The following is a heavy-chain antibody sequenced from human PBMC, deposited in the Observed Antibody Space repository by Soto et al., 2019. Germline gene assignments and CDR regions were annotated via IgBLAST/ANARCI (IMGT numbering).Heavy chain of an antibody. CDR2: INHSGST. Sequence: QVKLQQWGAGLLKPSETLSLTCAVYGGSFSGYYWSWIRQPPGKGLEWTGEINHSGSTNYNPSLKSRVTISVDTSKNQFPLKLSSVTAADTAVYYCAPLWFGELPARQWFDPWGQGTLVTVSS. D-gene: IGHD3-10*01. V-gene: IGHV4-34*01. J-gene: IGHJ5*02. CDR1: GGSFSGYY. CDR3: APLWFGELPARQWFDP.